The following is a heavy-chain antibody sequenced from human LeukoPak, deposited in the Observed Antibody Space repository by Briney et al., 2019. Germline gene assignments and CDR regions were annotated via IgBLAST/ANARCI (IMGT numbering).Heavy chain of an antibody. D-gene: IGHD3-22*01. CDR3: ARGYDSSGYWDY. Sequence: PSETLSLTCTVSGVSISSGGYYWSWIRQHPGKGLEWIGYIYYSGSTYYNPSLKSRVTISVDTSKNQFSLKLSSVTAADTAVYYCARGYDSSGYWDYWGQGTLVTVSS. CDR2: IYYSGST. V-gene: IGHV4-31*03. CDR1: GVSISSGGYY. J-gene: IGHJ4*02.